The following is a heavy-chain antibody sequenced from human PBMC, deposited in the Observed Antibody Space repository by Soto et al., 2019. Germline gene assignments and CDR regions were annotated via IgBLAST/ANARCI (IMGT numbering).Heavy chain of an antibody. Sequence: QVQLQESGPGLVKPSQTLSLTCTVSGGSISSGGYYWSWIRQHPGKGLEWIGYIYYSGSTYYNPSLKSRVTISVDTSKNQYSLELSSVTSEDTAVYYCARDRMGRGRGVLGLGWGQGTLVTVSS. CDR3: ARDRMGRGRGVLGLG. D-gene: IGHD3-10*01. CDR1: GGSISSGGYY. V-gene: IGHV4-31*03. J-gene: IGHJ4*02. CDR2: IYYSGST.